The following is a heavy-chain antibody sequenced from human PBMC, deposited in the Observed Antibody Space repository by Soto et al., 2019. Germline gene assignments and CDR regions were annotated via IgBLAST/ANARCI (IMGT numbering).Heavy chain of an antibody. D-gene: IGHD6-6*01. J-gene: IGHJ6*02. CDR2: ISAYNGNT. Sequence: ASVKVSCKASGYTFTSYGISWVRQAPGQGLEWMGWISAYNGNTNYAQKLQGRVTMTTDTSTSTAYMELRSLRSDDTAVYYCARSSSSSIVYYYYGMHVWGQGTTVTVSS. V-gene: IGHV1-18*01. CDR3: ARSSSSSIVYYYYGMHV. CDR1: GYTFTSYG.